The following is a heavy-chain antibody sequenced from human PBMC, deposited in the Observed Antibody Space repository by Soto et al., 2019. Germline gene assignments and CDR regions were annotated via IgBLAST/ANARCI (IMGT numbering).Heavy chain of an antibody. CDR1: GGSVNNYY. CDR2: IFADGST. D-gene: IGHD2-15*01. Sequence: QVQLQESGPGLVKPSETLSLICTVSGGSVNNYYWGWVRQPAGKGLEWIGRIFADGSTTYNPSLMGRVTLSVDTSRNQLSLELTSMTAAATAVYYCVRDHAQVVVGTGFDCWGQGAPVTVSS. J-gene: IGHJ4*02. CDR3: VRDHAQVVVGTGFDC. V-gene: IGHV4-4*07.